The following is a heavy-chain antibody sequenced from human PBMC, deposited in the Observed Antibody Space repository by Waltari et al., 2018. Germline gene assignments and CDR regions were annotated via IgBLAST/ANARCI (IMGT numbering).Heavy chain of an antibody. V-gene: IGHV3-23*01. D-gene: IGHD2-2*02. J-gene: IGHJ3*02. CDR1: GFTFSPSA. CDR3: AKDDRYPNDVFDI. CDR2: ISGTDGAE. Sequence: EVQLLESGGGMVQPGGSLRLSFSASGFTFSPSAMNWVPQAPGKGLEWVSAISGTDGAEWYADSVRGRFTISRDNSKNTVFLQMNSLRVEDTALYYCAKDDRYPNDVFDIWGQGTMVTVSS.